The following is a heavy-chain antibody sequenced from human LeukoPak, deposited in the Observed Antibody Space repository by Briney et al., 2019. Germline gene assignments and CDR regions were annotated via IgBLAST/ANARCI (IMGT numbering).Heavy chain of an antibody. CDR3: AKVRDYYDSSGYRSRSHDAFDI. D-gene: IGHD3-22*01. CDR1: VFTFSSYA. Sequence: GGSLRLSCAASVFTFSSYAMSWVRQAPGKGLEWVSAISGSGGSTYYADSVKGRFTISRDNSKNTLYLQMNSLRAEDTAVYYCAKVRDYYDSSGYRSRSHDAFDIWGQGTMVTVSS. V-gene: IGHV3-23*01. CDR2: ISGSGGST. J-gene: IGHJ3*02.